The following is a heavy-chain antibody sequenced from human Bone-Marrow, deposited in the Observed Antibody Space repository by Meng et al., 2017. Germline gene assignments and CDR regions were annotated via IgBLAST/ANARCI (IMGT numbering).Heavy chain of an antibody. D-gene: IGHD3-22*01. Sequence: QVQLQESGPGLVKPSETLSLTCAVSGGSISGSNWWSWARQPPGKGLELIGEIQHSGNTKYNPTLKSRVTILVDKSKNDFSLKLNSVTAADTAVYYCARNGYYSIDYWGQGTLVTVSS. V-gene: IGHV4-4*02. CDR3: ARNGYYSIDY. J-gene: IGHJ4*02. CDR2: IQHSGNT. CDR1: GGSISGSNW.